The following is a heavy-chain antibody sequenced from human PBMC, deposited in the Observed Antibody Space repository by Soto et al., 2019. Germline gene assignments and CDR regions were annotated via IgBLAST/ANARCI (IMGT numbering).Heavy chain of an antibody. V-gene: IGHV4-59*01. CDR1: GGSIISYY. Sequence: SETLSLTCTFSGGSIISYYWSWIRQPPGKGLEWIGYIYYSGSTNYNPSLKSRVTISVDTSKNQFSLKLSSVTAADTAVYYCARVACSSTSCYLNWFDPWGQGTLVTVSS. CDR3: ARVACSSTSCYLNWFDP. J-gene: IGHJ5*02. CDR2: IYYSGST. D-gene: IGHD2-2*01.